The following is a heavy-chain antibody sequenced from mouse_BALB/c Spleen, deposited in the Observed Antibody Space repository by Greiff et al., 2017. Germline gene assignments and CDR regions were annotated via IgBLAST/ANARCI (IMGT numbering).Heavy chain of an antibody. CDR3: NGVSYSDWFAY. D-gene: IGHD2-10*01. CDR2: IDPENGDT. CDR1: GFNIKDYY. Sequence: EVQLQQSGAELVRSGASVKLSCTASGFNIKDYYMPWVKQRPEQGLEWIGWIDPENGDTEYAPKFQGKATMTADTSSNTAYLQLSSLTSEDTAVYYCNGVSYSDWFAYWGQGTLVTVSA. V-gene: IGHV14-4*02. J-gene: IGHJ3*01.